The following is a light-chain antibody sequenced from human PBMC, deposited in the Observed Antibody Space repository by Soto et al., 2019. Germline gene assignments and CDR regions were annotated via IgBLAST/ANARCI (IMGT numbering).Light chain of an antibody. CDR2: GNG. CDR1: SSNIGAGYD. Sequence: QSVLTQPPSVSGAPGQRFTISCTGSSSNIGAGYDVHWYQQLPGTAPNLLIFGNGNRPSGVPDRFSGSKSDTSASLAITGLQAEDEADYYCQTYDSSLSGLFVFGTGTKVTVL. CDR3: QTYDSSLSGLFV. V-gene: IGLV1-40*01. J-gene: IGLJ1*01.